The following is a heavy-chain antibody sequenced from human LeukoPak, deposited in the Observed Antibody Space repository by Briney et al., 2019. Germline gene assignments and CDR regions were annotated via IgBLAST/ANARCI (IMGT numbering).Heavy chain of an antibody. CDR1: GGSISTNKYY. CDR3: ATPYSAGYQGLDI. D-gene: IGHD1-26*01. CDR2: IYYSGST. V-gene: IGHV4-39*01. J-gene: IGHJ3*02. Sequence: SETLSLTCTVSGGSISTNKYYWGWIRQPPGKGLEWIGSIYYSGSTYYNPTLKSRVTIFVDTSKNQFSLKLSSVTAADTAVYYCATPYSAGYQGLDIWGQGTMVTVS.